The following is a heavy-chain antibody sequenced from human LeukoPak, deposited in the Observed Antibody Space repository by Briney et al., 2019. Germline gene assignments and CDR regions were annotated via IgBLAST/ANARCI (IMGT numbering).Heavy chain of an antibody. CDR2: INPNSDNT. Sequence: GASVKVSCKASGYTFTSYDINWVRQATGQGLEWMGWINPNSDNTGYAQKLQGRVTMTTDTSTSTAYMELRSLRSDDTAVYYCARVAKPDGYSSSLWGTWDYYYYYGMDVWGQGTTVTVSS. CDR1: GYTFTSYD. V-gene: IGHV1-8*01. J-gene: IGHJ6*02. D-gene: IGHD6-13*01. CDR3: ARVAKPDGYSSSLWGTWDYYYYYGMDV.